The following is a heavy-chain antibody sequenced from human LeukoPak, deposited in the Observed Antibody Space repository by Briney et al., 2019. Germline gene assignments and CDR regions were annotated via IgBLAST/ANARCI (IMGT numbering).Heavy chain of an antibody. CDR1: GYTFTSYG. J-gene: IGHJ4*02. Sequence: ASVKVSCKASGYTFTSYGISWVRQAPGQGLEWMGGIIPIFGTANYAQKFQGRVTITADESTSTAYMELSSLRSEDTAVYYCAREVFWSGFDYWGQGTLVTVSS. CDR3: AREVFWSGFDY. CDR2: IIPIFGTA. D-gene: IGHD3-3*01. V-gene: IGHV1-69*13.